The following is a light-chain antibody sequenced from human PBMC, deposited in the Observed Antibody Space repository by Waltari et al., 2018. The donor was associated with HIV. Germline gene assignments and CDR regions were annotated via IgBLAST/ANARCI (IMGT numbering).Light chain of an antibody. V-gene: IGLV10-54*01. Sequence: QAGLTQPPSVSKGLRQTATLTCTGNSNNVGNQGAAWLQQHQGHPPKLLFYRNNNRPSGISERLSASRSGNTASLTITGLQPEDEADYYCSTWDISLSARVFGGGTKLTVL. CDR1: SNNVGNQG. J-gene: IGLJ2*01. CDR2: RNN. CDR3: STWDISLSARV.